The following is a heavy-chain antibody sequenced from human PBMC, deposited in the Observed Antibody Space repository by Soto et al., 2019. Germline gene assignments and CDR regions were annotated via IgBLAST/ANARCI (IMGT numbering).Heavy chain of an antibody. CDR2: IYYSGST. D-gene: IGHD3-10*01. V-gene: IGHV4-59*08. CDR1: GGSISSYY. J-gene: IGHJ6*03. Sequence: PSETLSLTCTVSGGSISSYYRSWIRQPPGKGLEWIGYIYYSGSTNYNPSLKSRVTISVDTSKNQFSLKLSSVTAADTAVYYCARTSDYYARDYYYYMDVWGKGTTVTVSS. CDR3: ARTSDYYARDYYYYMDV.